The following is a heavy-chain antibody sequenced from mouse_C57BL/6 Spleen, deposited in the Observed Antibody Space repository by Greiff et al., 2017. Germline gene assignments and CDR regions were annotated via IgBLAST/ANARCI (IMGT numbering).Heavy chain of an antibody. V-gene: IGHV1-43*01. Sequence: VQLQQSGPELVKPGASVKISCKASGYSFTGYYMHWVKQRSEKSLEWIGEINPSTGGTSYNQKFKGKATLTVDKSSSTAYMQLKSLTSEDSAVYYCARGVTVGYFDYWGQGTTLTVSS. CDR2: INPSTGGT. CDR1: GYSFTGYY. D-gene: IGHD1-1*01. J-gene: IGHJ2*01. CDR3: ARGVTVGYFDY.